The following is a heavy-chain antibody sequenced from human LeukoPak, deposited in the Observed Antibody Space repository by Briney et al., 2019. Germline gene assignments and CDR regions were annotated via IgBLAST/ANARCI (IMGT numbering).Heavy chain of an antibody. J-gene: IGHJ4*02. CDR1: GFTFSSYW. D-gene: IGHD3-9*01. V-gene: IGHV3-7*01. Sequence: GGSLRLSCAASGFTFSSYWMRWVRQAPGKGLEWGANIKQDGSEKYYVDSVKGRFTISRDNAKNSLYLQMNSLRAEDTAVYYCARDLGDDYDILTGYYDYWGQGTLVTVSS. CDR3: ARDLGDDYDILTGYYDY. CDR2: IKQDGSEK.